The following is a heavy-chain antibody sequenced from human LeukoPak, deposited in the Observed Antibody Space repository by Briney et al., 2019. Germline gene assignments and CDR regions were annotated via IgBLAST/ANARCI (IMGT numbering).Heavy chain of an antibody. Sequence: PSETLSLTCTVSSDSFSSYYWAWIRQPAGKGLEWLGRLYPGVSTNYSPPLKSRLTTSVDTSKNQFSLKLTSMTAADTAVYFCARSAVTRAGVFDYWGRGTLVTVSS. V-gene: IGHV4-4*07. D-gene: IGHD4-17*01. CDR2: LYPGVST. J-gene: IGHJ4*02. CDR3: ARSAVTRAGVFDY. CDR1: SDSFSSYY.